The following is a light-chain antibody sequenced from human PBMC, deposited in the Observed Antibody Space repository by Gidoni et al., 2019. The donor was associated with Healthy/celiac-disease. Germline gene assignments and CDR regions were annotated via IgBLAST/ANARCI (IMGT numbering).Light chain of an antibody. CDR2: DVS. V-gene: IGLV2-14*01. Sequence: QSALTHPASLSGSPGQSITISCTGTSSDVGGYNYVSWYQQHPGKAPKLMIYDVSNRPSGVSNRFSGSKSGNTASLTISGLQAEDEADYYCSSYTSSSTLEVFGGGTKLTVL. CDR1: SSDVGGYNY. CDR3: SSYTSSSTLEV. J-gene: IGLJ3*02.